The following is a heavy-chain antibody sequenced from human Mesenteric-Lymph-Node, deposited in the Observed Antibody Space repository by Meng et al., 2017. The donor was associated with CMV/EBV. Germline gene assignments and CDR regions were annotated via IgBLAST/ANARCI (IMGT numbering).Heavy chain of an antibody. CDR3: ARGRDGYNLPDY. D-gene: IGHD5-24*01. V-gene: IGHV3-21*01. Sequence: GESLKISCAASGFTFHSYSMSWVRQAPGKGLEWVSSINFSSDYIYYSDSVKGRFTISRDNAKNSLYLQMNSLGAEDTAVYYCARGRDGYNLPDYWGQGTLVTVSS. CDR1: GFTFHSYS. CDR2: INFSSDYI. J-gene: IGHJ4*02.